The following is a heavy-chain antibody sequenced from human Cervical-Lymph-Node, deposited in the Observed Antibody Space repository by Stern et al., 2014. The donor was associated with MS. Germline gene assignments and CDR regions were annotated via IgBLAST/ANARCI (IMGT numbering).Heavy chain of an antibody. Sequence: QVQLVQSGAEVKRPGASVKVSCKASGYTFTDYFLHWVRQAPGQGLEWMGRFNPNSGGTNYAQHYQGRVTMTKDTSTSTAYMELDSLRSDDTAVYYCARAYYASRGGSEARYWYFDLWGRGTLVTVSS. CDR3: ARAYYASRGGSEARYWYFDL. J-gene: IGHJ2*01. CDR2: FNPNSGGT. V-gene: IGHV1-2*06. CDR1: GYTFTDYF. D-gene: IGHD3-22*01.